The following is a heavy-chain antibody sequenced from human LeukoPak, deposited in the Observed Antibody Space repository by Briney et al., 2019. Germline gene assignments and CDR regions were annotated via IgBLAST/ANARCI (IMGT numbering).Heavy chain of an antibody. Sequence: HPGRSLRLSCAASGFTFRNYGMHWVRQAPGKGLEWVAVISYHGSDKYYADSVKGRFTISRDNSKNTLYLQIYGLRTEDTAVYYCANGVGLWATNYFNYWGQGTLVTVSS. D-gene: IGHD5-18*01. V-gene: IGHV3-30*18. CDR2: ISYHGSDK. CDR1: GFTFRNYG. J-gene: IGHJ4*02. CDR3: ANGVGLWATNYFNY.